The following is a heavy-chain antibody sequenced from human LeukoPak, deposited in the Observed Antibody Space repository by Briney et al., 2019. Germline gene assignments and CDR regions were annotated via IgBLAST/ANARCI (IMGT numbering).Heavy chain of an antibody. J-gene: IGHJ4*02. CDR2: IIPILGIA. Sequence: GSSVKVSFKASGGTFSSYTISWVRQAPGQGREWMGRIIPILGIANYAQKFQGRVTITADKSTSTAYMELSSLRSEDTAVYYCAREGDMTPFDYWGQGTLVTVSS. V-gene: IGHV1-69*04. CDR3: AREGDMTPFDY. CDR1: GGTFSSYT.